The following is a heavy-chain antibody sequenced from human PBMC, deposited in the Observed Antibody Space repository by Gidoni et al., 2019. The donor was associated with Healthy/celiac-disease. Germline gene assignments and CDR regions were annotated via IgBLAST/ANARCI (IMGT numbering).Heavy chain of an antibody. D-gene: IGHD6-6*01. V-gene: IGHV1-2*06. Sequence: QVQLVQSGAEVKKPGASVKVSCKASGYTFTGYYMHWVRQAPGQGLEWMGRINPNSGGTNYAQKFQGRVTMTRDTSISTAYMELSRLRSDDTAVYYCARDTAIRSSSSVYYYYYGMDVWGQGTTVTVSS. J-gene: IGHJ6*02. CDR2: INPNSGGT. CDR1: GYTFTGYY. CDR3: ARDTAIRSSSSVYYYYYGMDV.